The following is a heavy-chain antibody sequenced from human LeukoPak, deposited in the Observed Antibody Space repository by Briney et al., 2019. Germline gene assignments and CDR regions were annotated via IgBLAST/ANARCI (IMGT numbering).Heavy chain of an antibody. CDR1: GGPFSGYY. V-gene: IGHV4-34*01. Sequence: SETLSLTCAVYGGPFSGYYWSWIRQPPGKGLEWIGEINHSGSTNYNPSLKSRVTISVDTSKNQFSLKLSSVTAADTAVYYCARRSIRGRQLTDYWGQGTLVTVSS. D-gene: IGHD6-13*01. CDR2: INHSGST. CDR3: ARRSIRGRQLTDY. J-gene: IGHJ4*02.